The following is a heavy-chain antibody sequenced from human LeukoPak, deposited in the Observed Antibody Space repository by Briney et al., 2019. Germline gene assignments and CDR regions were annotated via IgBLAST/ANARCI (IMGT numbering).Heavy chain of an antibody. D-gene: IGHD5-18*01. CDR2: ISSSGSTI. J-gene: IGHJ6*03. CDR3: ARDGYYVDTALGYYYYYMDV. CDR1: GFTFSDYY. Sequence: GGSLRLSCAASGFTFSDYYMSWIRQAPGKGLEWVSYISSSGSTIYYADSVKGRFTISRDNAKNSLYLQMNSLRAGDTAVYYCARDGYYVDTALGYYYYYMDVWGKGTTVTVSS. V-gene: IGHV3-11*04.